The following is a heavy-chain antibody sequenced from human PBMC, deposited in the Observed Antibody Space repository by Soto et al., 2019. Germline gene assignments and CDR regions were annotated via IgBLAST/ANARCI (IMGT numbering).Heavy chain of an antibody. J-gene: IGHJ4*02. D-gene: IGHD6-13*01. V-gene: IGHV3-23*01. CDR3: AKVLGIAAAGPVFDY. CDR1: GFTFSSYA. Sequence: VGSLRLSCAASGFTFSSYAMSWVRQAPGKGLEWVSAISGSGGSTYYADSVKGRFTISRDNSKNTLYLQMNSLRAEDTAVYYCAKVLGIAAAGPVFDYWGQGTQVTVSS. CDR2: ISGSGGST.